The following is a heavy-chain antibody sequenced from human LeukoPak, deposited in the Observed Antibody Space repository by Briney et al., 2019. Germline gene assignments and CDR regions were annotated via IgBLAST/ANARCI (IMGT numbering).Heavy chain of an antibody. J-gene: IGHJ6*03. CDR2: IYYSGDT. Sequence: SETLSLTCTVSGGSISSSSFYWGWIRQPPGKGLEWIGSIYYSGDTYYNPSLKSRVTISVDTSKNQFSLKLSSVTAADTAVYYCARTTGGIYYYYYMDVWGKGTTVTVSS. CDR1: GGSISSSSFY. V-gene: IGHV4-39*07. D-gene: IGHD1-1*01. CDR3: ARTTGGIYYYYYMDV.